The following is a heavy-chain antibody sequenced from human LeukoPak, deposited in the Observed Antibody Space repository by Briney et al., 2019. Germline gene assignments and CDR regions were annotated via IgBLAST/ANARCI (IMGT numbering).Heavy chain of an antibody. CDR3: AKGTLTAGLYYYYYMDV. D-gene: IGHD6-13*01. CDR2: IKGDGSEK. Sequence: GGSLRLSCEVSGLTLSSSYWMSWIRQVPGKGLEWLACIKGDGSEKHYVDSVRGRFTVSRDSAKNTLYLQMNSLRAEDTAVYFCAKGTLTAGLYYYYYMDVWGVGTTVTVSS. J-gene: IGHJ6*03. V-gene: IGHV3-7*03. CDR1: GLTLSSSYW.